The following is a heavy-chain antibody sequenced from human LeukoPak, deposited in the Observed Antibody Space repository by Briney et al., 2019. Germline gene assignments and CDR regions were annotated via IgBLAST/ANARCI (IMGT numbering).Heavy chain of an antibody. V-gene: IGHV5-51*01. D-gene: IGHD6-13*01. J-gene: IGHJ6*01. CDR2: NYPDDSDT. Sequence: GSPLQISSQGSGYRFTSYRYGWGRPQPGKRLEWMGINYPDDSDTRYSPSFQGQVTISADTSMNTSSLQWSSVKASDNALYYCARHGGWDAAAGSPAYYYGMEVWGEGAPVTVSS. CDR1: GYRFTSYR. CDR3: ARHGGWDAAAGSPAYYYGMEV.